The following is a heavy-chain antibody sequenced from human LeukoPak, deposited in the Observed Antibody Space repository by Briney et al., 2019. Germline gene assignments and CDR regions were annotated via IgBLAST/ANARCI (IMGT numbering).Heavy chain of an antibody. CDR3: ARCSRDIGMAYDY. CDR2: ISSSSSYI. V-gene: IGHV3-21*01. Sequence: GGPLRLSCAASGFTFSSYSMNWVRQAPGKGLEWVSSISSSSSYIYYADSVKGRFTISRDNAKNSLYLQMNSLRAEDTAVYYCARCSRDIGMAYDYWGQGTLVTVSS. CDR1: GFTFSSYS. D-gene: IGHD2-15*01. J-gene: IGHJ4*02.